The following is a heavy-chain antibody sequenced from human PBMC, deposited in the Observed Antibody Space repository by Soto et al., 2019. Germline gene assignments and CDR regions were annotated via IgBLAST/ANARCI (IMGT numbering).Heavy chain of an antibody. D-gene: IGHD6-19*01. CDR1: GYTFTSYA. CDR3: ARDGAVAGDSNFDY. CDR2: INAGNGNT. Sequence: ASVKVSCKGSGYTFTSYAMHWVRQAPGQRLEWMGWINAGNGNTKYSQKFQGRVTITTDTSASTAYMELSSLRSEDTAVYYCARDGAVAGDSNFDYWGQGTLVTVSS. J-gene: IGHJ4*02. V-gene: IGHV1-3*01.